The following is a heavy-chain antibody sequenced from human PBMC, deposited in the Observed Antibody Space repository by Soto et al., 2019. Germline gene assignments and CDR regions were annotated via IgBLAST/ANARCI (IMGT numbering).Heavy chain of an antibody. CDR3: AKSSTAEYYYYGMDV. CDR2: ISYDGSKK. V-gene: IGHV3-30*18. Sequence: VYLVESGGGVVQPGRSLRLSCAVSGLTFSSYGMHWVRQAPGKGLEWVAVISYDGSKKYYAESVKGRFTISRDNSKNTVYLQMNSLRPEDTAVYYCAKSSTAEYYYYGMDVWGQGTTVTVSS. CDR1: GLTFSSYG. D-gene: IGHD4-4*01. J-gene: IGHJ6*02.